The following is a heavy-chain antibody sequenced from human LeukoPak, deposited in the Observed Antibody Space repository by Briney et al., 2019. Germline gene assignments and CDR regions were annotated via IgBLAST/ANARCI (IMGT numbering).Heavy chain of an antibody. CDR1: GFTFREFA. V-gene: IGHV3-49*05. Sequence: KPGRSLRLSCTSSGFTFREFAASWFRQAPGKGPEWIGFIRSSIYGGTPKAAASVKGRFIFSRDDSKGVAYLRMNSLKTDDTAVYYCSREWGNGNDLRPDSWGQGTLVTVSS. CDR3: SREWGNGNDLRPDS. D-gene: IGHD1-1*01. J-gene: IGHJ4*02. CDR2: IRSSIYGGTP.